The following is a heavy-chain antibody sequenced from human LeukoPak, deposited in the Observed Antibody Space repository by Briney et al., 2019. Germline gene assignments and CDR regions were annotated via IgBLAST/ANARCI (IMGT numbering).Heavy chain of an antibody. CDR3: ARDYYYRFAY. V-gene: IGHV3-7*01. CDR2: IKQDGSVE. Sequence: GGSLRLSCAASGFTFTNYWMTWVRQAPGKGLEWVANIKQDGSVENYVDSLRGRFTISRDNAKDSLYLQMNSLRAEDTAVYFCARDYYYRFAYWGQGTLVAVSS. D-gene: IGHD3-10*01. J-gene: IGHJ4*02. CDR1: GFTFTNYW.